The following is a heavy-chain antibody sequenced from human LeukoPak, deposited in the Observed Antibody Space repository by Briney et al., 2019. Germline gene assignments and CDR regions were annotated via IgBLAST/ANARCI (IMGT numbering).Heavy chain of an antibody. Sequence: ASVKVSCKASGYTFTGYYMHWVRQAPGQGLEWMGWINPNSGGTNYAQKFQGRVTMTRDTSISTAYMELSRLRSDDTAVYYCARDDYYDSSGHLFDIWGQGTMVTVSS. D-gene: IGHD3-22*01. V-gene: IGHV1-2*02. J-gene: IGHJ3*02. CDR3: ARDDYYDSSGHLFDI. CDR1: GYTFTGYY. CDR2: INPNSGGT.